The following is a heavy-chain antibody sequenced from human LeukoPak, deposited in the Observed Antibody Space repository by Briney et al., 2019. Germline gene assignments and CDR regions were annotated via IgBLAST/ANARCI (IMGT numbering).Heavy chain of an antibody. CDR2: IIPIFGTA. V-gene: IGHV1-69*05. CDR3: ARDKGPRLLDYYYYMDV. D-gene: IGHD6-25*01. CDR1: GGTFSSYA. Sequence: SVKVSCKASGGTFSSYAISWVRQAPGQGLEWMGGIIPIFGTANYAQKFQGRVTITTDESTSTAYMELSSLRSEDTAVYCCARDKGPRLLDYYYYMDVWGKGTTVTVSS. J-gene: IGHJ6*03.